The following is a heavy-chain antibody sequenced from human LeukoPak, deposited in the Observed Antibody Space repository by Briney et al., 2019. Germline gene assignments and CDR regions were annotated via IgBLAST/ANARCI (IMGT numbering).Heavy chain of an antibody. J-gene: IGHJ4*02. Sequence: GGSLRLSCAASGFTLSSYAMSWVRQAPGKGLEWVSAISVSGNTYHADSVKGRFTISRDNSKNTLYLQMNSLRAEDTAVYYCANTGLRYFDWSRNYFDYWGQGTLVTVSS. V-gene: IGHV3-23*01. CDR3: ANTGLRYFDWSRNYFDY. CDR1: GFTLSSYA. D-gene: IGHD3-9*01. CDR2: ISVSGNT.